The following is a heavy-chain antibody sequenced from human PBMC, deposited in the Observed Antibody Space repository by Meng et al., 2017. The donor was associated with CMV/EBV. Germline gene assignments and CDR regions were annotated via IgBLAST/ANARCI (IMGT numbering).Heavy chain of an antibody. Sequence: QGPLQDSGPGPVKPSPTLSLPCTVPGGSISSGDYYWSWIRQPPGKGLEWIGYIYYSGSTYYNPSLKSRVTISVDTSKNQFSLKLSSVTAADTAVYYCARGFTGVLLWFGESLGWFDPWGQGTLVTVSS. J-gene: IGHJ5*02. CDR2: IYYSGST. D-gene: IGHD3-10*01. CDR1: GGSISSGDYY. CDR3: ARGFTGVLLWFGESLGWFDP. V-gene: IGHV4-30-4*08.